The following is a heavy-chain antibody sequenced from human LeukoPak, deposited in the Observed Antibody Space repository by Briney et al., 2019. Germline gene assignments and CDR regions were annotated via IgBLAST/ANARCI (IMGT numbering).Heavy chain of an antibody. J-gene: IGHJ6*02. CDR3: ARGVFMDV. CDR2: IYHSGST. CDR1: GGSISSGGYY. Sequence: SETLSLTCTVSGGSISSGGYYWSWIRQPPGKGLEWIGYIYHSGSTYYNPSLKSRVTISVDRSKNQFSLKLSSVTAADTAVYYCARGVFMDVWGQGTTVTVSS. V-gene: IGHV4-30-2*01.